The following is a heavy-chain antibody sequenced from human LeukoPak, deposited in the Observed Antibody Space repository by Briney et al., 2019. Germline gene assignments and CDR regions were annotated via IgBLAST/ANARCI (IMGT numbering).Heavy chain of an antibody. J-gene: IGHJ4*02. D-gene: IGHD1-26*01. CDR1: GFTFSSYA. CDR2: IGTAGDT. Sequence: GGSLRLSCAGSGFTFSSYAMSWVRQAPGKGLEWVSAIGTAGDTFYPGSVKGRFTISRENAKNSLSLQINSLKAEDTAVYYCVRQQTSHGNFDYWGQGTLVTVSS. CDR3: VRQQTSHGNFDY. V-gene: IGHV3-13*01.